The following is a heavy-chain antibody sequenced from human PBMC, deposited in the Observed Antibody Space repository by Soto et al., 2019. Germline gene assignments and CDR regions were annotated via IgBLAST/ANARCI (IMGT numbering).Heavy chain of an antibody. V-gene: IGHV3-30*18. CDR3: AKDLTGDWYYFDY. D-gene: IGHD3-9*01. Sequence: GGSLRLSCAASGFTFTTYGMHWVRQAPGKGLEWVAVISSNGNNKYYADSVKGRFTISRDNSKDTLYLQMNSLRAEDTAVYRCAKDLTGDWYYFDYWGQGTLVTVSS. J-gene: IGHJ4*02. CDR1: GFTFTTYG. CDR2: ISSNGNNK.